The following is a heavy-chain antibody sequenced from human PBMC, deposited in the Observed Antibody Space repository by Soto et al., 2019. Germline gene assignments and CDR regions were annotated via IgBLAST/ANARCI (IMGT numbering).Heavy chain of an antibody. D-gene: IGHD3-10*01. CDR3: ARGQVDGSGSALFDY. J-gene: IGHJ4*02. CDR1: GGSISSSNW. V-gene: IGHV4-4*02. Sequence: QVQLQESGPGLVKPSGTLSLTCAVSGGSISSSNWWSWVRQPPGKGLEWIGEIYHSGSTNYNPSLKSRGTIPVDQSKNQFSLKLSSVTAADTAVYYCARGQVDGSGSALFDYWGQGTLVTVSS. CDR2: IYHSGST.